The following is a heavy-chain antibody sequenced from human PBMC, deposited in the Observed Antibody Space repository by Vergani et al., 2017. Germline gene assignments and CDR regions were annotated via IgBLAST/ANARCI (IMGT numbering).Heavy chain of an antibody. J-gene: IGHJ6*02. Sequence: QVQLVQSGAEVKKPGASVKVSCKASGYPFTSYYMHWVRQAPGQGLEWMGIINPSGGSTSYAQKFQGRVTMTRDTSTSTVYMELSSLRSEDPAVYYCASKGSLGATPYYYDGMDVWGQGTTVTVAS. D-gene: IGHD1-26*01. V-gene: IGHV1-46*01. CDR2: INPSGGST. CDR3: ASKGSLGATPYYYDGMDV. CDR1: GYPFTSYY.